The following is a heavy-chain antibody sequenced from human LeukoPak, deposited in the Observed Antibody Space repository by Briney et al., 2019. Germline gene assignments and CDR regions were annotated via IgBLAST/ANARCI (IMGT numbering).Heavy chain of an antibody. CDR3: ARGRIQLWSNYFDY. D-gene: IGHD5-18*01. Sequence: SETLSLTCTVSGYSISSGYYWGWIRQPPGKGLEWIGSIYHSGSTYYNPSLKSRVTISVDTSKNQFSLKLSSVTAADTAVYYCARGRIQLWSNYFDYWGQGTLVTVSS. J-gene: IGHJ4*02. V-gene: IGHV4-38-2*02. CDR2: IYHSGST. CDR1: GYSISSGYY.